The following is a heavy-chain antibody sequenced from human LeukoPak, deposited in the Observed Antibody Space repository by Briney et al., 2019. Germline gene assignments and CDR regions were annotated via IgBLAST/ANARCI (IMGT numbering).Heavy chain of an antibody. CDR1: GFTFDDYA. J-gene: IGHJ3*02. CDR3: AKDSEEGYCSSTSCSLGAFDI. Sequence: GRSLRLSCAASGFTFDDYAMHWARQAPGKGXXXXXXXXXXXGSIGYADSVKGRFTISRDNAKNSLYLQMNSLRAEDTALYYCAKDSEEGYCSSTSCSLGAFDIWGQGTMVTVSS. CDR2: XXXXXGSI. V-gene: IGHV3-9*01. D-gene: IGHD2-2*01.